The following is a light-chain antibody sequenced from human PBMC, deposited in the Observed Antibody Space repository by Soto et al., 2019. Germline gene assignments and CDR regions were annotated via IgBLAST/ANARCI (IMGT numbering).Light chain of an antibody. J-gene: IGKJ5*01. CDR2: KAS. V-gene: IGKV1-5*03. CDR3: QQYKAYPIT. CDR1: QSISNS. Sequence: DIQMTQSPSTLSASVGDRVTITCRASQSISNSLAWYQQKPGKAPKVLIYKASSLESGVPSRFSGSGSGTEFTITISSLQPDVFASYYCQQYKAYPITFGQGTRLEIK.